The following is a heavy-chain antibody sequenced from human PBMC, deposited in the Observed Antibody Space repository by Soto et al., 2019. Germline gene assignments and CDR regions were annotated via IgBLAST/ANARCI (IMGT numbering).Heavy chain of an antibody. CDR3: AKEGENSNWYYFEY. J-gene: IGHJ4*02. CDR2: ISGSGGST. D-gene: IGHD4-4*01. Sequence: PVGSLRLSCASSVCNFRNYAMSCVRHSPGKGLEWVSAISGSGGSTYYADSVKGRFTISRDNSKNTLYLQMNSLRAEDTAVYYCAKEGENSNWYYFEYWGQGTLVIVSS. V-gene: IGHV3-23*01. CDR1: VCNFRNYA.